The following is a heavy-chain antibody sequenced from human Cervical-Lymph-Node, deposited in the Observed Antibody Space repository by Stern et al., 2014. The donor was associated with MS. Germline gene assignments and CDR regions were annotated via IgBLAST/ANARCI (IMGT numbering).Heavy chain of an antibody. CDR3: AREATRIVVGIDY. Sequence: EQLVESGTKMQKPGASVKVSCKASGYTFTAFFIHWVRQVPGQGLEGMGRLHPNSDDPTYAQNFQDRFTLTRDTSIGTAYLELSRLTSADTAVYYCAREATRIVVGIDYWGQGTQVTVSS. CDR2: LHPNSDDP. D-gene: IGHD3-22*01. V-gene: IGHV1-2*06. CDR1: GYTFTAFF. J-gene: IGHJ4*02.